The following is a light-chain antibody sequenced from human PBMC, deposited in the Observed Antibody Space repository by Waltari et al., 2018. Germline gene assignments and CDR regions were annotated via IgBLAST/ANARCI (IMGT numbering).Light chain of an antibody. CDR2: GNN. Sequence: QSILTQPTSVSGAPGQRVTISCTGSSPNIGAGHDVHWYQAFPGTAPKLLIYGNNSRPSGVPDRFSGSKSGSSASLAINGLQAEDEADYYCQSFDSNVRGGVVFGGGTKVTVL. CDR3: QSFDSNVRGGVV. CDR1: SPNIGAGHD. V-gene: IGLV1-40*01. J-gene: IGLJ3*02.